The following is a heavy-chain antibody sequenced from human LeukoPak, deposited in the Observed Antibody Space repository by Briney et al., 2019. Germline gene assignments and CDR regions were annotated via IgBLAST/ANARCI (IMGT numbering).Heavy chain of an antibody. Sequence: ASVKVSCKASGYTFTSYGVSWVRQAPGQGLEWMGWISAYNGITNYAQKVQGRVTMTTDTSTSTAYTELRSLRSDNTAVYYCARDREIAATGTGQKGVDYWGQGTLVTVSS. D-gene: IGHD6-13*01. J-gene: IGHJ4*02. CDR2: ISAYNGIT. CDR1: GYTFTSYG. V-gene: IGHV1-18*01. CDR3: ARDREIAATGTGQKGVDY.